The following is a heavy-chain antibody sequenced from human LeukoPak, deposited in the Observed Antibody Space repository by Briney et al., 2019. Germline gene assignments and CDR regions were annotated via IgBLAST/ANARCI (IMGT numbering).Heavy chain of an antibody. CDR1: GYTFTNYY. CDR2: TDPIGGST. Sequence: RASVKVSCKASGYTFTNYYIHWVRQAPGQGLEWMGITDPIGGSTNYAQKFQGRVTMTRDTSTSTVYMELSSLRSEDSAVYYCARWTTTYLDYCGQGTLVTVSS. V-gene: IGHV1-46*01. J-gene: IGHJ4*02. D-gene: IGHD4-11*01. CDR3: ARWTTTYLDY.